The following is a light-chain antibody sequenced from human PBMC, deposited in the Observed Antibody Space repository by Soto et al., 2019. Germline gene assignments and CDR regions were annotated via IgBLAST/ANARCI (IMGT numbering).Light chain of an antibody. Sequence: QSVLTQPPSVSGAPGQRVTISCTGSASNLGAKYAVHWYQHLPGTAPKLLIYDNIHRPSGVPDRFSGSKSDTSASLAITGLQAEDEADYYCQSYDTTLSGVVFGGGTKVTVL. V-gene: IGLV1-40*01. J-gene: IGLJ3*02. CDR3: QSYDTTLSGVV. CDR2: DNI. CDR1: ASNLGAKYA.